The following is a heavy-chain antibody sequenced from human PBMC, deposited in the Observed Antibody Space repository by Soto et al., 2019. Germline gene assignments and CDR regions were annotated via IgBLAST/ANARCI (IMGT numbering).Heavy chain of an antibody. V-gene: IGHV3-23*01. CDR2: ISGSGGST. D-gene: IGHD1-26*01. CDR3: ANINWELPIHRDY. CDR1: GFTFSSYA. Sequence: PGGSLRLSCAASGFTFSSYAMSWVRQAPGKGLEWVSAISGSGGSTYYADSVKGRFTISRDNSKNTLYLQMNSLRAEDTAVYYCANINWELPIHRDYWGQGTLVTVSS. J-gene: IGHJ4*02.